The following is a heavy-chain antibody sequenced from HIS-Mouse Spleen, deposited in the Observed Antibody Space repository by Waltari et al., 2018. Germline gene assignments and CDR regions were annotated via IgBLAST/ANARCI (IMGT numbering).Heavy chain of an antibody. CDR2: MNPNSGNT. CDR3: ARVYYDFWSGYYY. V-gene: IGHV1-8*01. Sequence: QAQLVQSGAEVMKPGASVKVPCKASGYTFTSYELTWVRQATGQGLEWMGWMNPNSGNTGYAQKFQGRVTMTRNTSISTAYMELSSLRSEDTAVYYCARVYYDFWSGYYYWGQGTLVTVSS. CDR1: GYTFTSYE. D-gene: IGHD3-3*01. J-gene: IGHJ4*02.